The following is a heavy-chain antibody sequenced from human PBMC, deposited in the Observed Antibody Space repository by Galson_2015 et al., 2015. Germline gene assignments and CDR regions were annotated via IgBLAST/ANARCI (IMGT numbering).Heavy chain of an antibody. CDR1: GFTFDDYA. Sequence: SLRLSCAASGFTFDDYAMHWVRHAPGKGLEWVSGISWNSGSIGYADSVKGRFTISRDNAKNSLYLQRNSPRAEDTALYYCAKDLYSSSHYYFDYWGQGTLVTVSS. V-gene: IGHV3-9*01. J-gene: IGHJ4*02. CDR3: AKDLYSSSHYYFDY. CDR2: ISWNSGSI. D-gene: IGHD6-13*01.